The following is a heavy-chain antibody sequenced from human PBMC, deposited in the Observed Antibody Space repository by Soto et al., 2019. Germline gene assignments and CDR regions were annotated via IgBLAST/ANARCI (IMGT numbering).Heavy chain of an antibody. J-gene: IGHJ4*02. CDR1: GYIFTSYW. D-gene: IGHD3-10*01. V-gene: IGHV5-51*01. Sequence: GESLKISCNGSGYIFTSYWIGWVRQMPGKGLEWMGIIYPGDSDTSYRPSFQGLVTISAEKTISTAYLQWSSLKASDTAMYYGALCSFYGSGSYSTFDYWGQGTLVTVSS. CDR2: IYPGDSDT. CDR3: ALCSFYGSGSYSTFDY.